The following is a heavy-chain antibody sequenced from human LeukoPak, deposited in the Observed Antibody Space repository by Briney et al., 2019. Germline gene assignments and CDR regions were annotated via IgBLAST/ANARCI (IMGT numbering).Heavy chain of an antibody. J-gene: IGHJ6*04. CDR2: IYYSGST. D-gene: IGHD6-13*01. CDR3: ARDHSSSWFMYGMDV. CDR1: GGSISSYY. Sequence: PSETLSLTCTVSGGSISSYYWSWIRQPPGKGLEWIGYIYYSGSTNYNPSLKSRVTISVDTSKNQFSLKLSSVTAADTVVYYCARDHSSSWFMYGMDVWGKGTTVTVSS. V-gene: IGHV4-59*01.